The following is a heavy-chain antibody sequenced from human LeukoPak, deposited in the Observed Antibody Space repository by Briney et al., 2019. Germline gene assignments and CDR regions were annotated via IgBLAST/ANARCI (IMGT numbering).Heavy chain of an antibody. CDR1: GFTFSSYS. CDR3: ASPQYSSSWYYFDY. CDR2: ISSSSSYI. J-gene: IGHJ4*02. D-gene: IGHD6-13*01. V-gene: IGHV3-21*01. Sequence: PGGSLRLSCAASGFTFSSYSMKWVRQAPGKGLEWVSSISSSSSYIYYADSVKGRFTISRDNAKNSLYLQMNSLRAEDTAVYYCASPQYSSSWYYFDYRGQGTLVTVSS.